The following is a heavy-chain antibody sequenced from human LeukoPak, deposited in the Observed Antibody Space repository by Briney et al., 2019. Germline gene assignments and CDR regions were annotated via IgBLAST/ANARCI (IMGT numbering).Heavy chain of an antibody. CDR1: GGSFSGYY. Sequence: PSETLSLTCAVYGGSFSGYYWSWTRQPPGKGLEWIAEINHSGSTNYNPSLKSRVTISVDTSKNQFSLKLSSVTAADTAVYYCARRGYSYYYYMDVWGKGTTVTVSS. CDR3: ARRGYSYYYYMDV. J-gene: IGHJ6*03. CDR2: INHSGST. V-gene: IGHV4-34*01.